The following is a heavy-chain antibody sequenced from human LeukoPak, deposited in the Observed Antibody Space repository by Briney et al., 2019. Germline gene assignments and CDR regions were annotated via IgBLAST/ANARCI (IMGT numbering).Heavy chain of an antibody. D-gene: IGHD5-18*01. Sequence: ASVKVSCKASGYTFTDYYMHWVRQAPGQGLEWMGWISPNSGGSNYAQKFQGRVTMTRDTSINTAYMELSRLRSDDAAVYFCARDSSRGYTYAFDYWGQRTLVSVSS. CDR1: GYTFTDYY. CDR2: ISPNSGGS. V-gene: IGHV1-2*02. CDR3: ARDSSRGYTYAFDY. J-gene: IGHJ4*02.